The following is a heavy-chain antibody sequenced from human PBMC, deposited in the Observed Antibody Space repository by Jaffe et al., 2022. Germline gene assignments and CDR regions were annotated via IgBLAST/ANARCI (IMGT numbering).Heavy chain of an antibody. D-gene: IGHD3-22*01. J-gene: IGHJ4*02. CDR3: ARADYYDSSGYYLFDY. V-gene: IGHV2-5*02. CDR2: IYWDDDK. Sequence: QITLKESGPTLVKPTQTLTLTCTFSGFSLSTSGVGVGWIRQPPGKALEWLALIYWDDDKRYSPSLKSRLTITKDTSKNQVVLTMTNMDPVDTATYYCARADYYDSSGYYLFDYWGQGTLVTVSS. CDR1: GFSLSTSGVG.